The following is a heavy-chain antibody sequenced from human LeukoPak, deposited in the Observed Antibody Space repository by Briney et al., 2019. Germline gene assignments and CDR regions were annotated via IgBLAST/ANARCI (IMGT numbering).Heavy chain of an antibody. Sequence: PSGTLTLSCAASGFTFSDYYMSWIRQAPGKGLEGVSYISSSSNTTYHADSVKGRFTISRDNAKNSLYLQMSSLTAEDTAVYYCARDGGSSWYFDYWGQGTLVTVSS. CDR3: ARDGGSSWYFDY. D-gene: IGHD6-13*01. V-gene: IGHV3-11*04. CDR2: ISSSSNTT. CDR1: GFTFSDYY. J-gene: IGHJ4*02.